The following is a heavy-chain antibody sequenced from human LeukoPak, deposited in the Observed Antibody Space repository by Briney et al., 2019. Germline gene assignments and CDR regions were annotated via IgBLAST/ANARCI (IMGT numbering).Heavy chain of an antibody. D-gene: IGHD3-22*01. CDR1: GGSISSYY. J-gene: IGHJ4*02. Sequence: PSETLSLTCTVSGGSISSYYWSWIRQPPGKGLEWIGYIYYSGSTNYNPSLKSRVTISVDTSKNQFSLKLSSVTAADTAVYYCARARHGYYDSSGRRGFDYWGQGTLVTVSS. CDR3: ARARHGYYDSSGRRGFDY. CDR2: IYYSGST. V-gene: IGHV4-59*12.